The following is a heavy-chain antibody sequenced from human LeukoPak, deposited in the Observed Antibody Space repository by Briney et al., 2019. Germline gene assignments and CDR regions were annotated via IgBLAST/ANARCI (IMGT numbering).Heavy chain of an antibody. D-gene: IGHD3-22*01. CDR1: GFFFSTSG. V-gene: IGHV3-30*02. CDR2: IKRDETER. J-gene: IGHJ3*02. CDR3: AKGMRITMIVAGGDDAFDI. Sequence: GGSLRLSCTASGFFFSTSGMHWVRQAPGKGLQWVAFIKRDETERWILDSVKGRFTISRDNSKNTLYLQMNSLRAEDTAVYDCAKGMRITMIVAGGDDAFDIWGQGTMVTVSS.